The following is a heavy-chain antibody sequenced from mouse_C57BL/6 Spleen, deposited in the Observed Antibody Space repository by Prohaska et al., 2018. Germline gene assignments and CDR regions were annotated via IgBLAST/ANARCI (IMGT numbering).Heavy chain of an antibody. CDR1: GYTFTSYW. J-gene: IGHJ3*01. Sequence: QVQLQQPGAELVKPGASVKLSCKASGYTFTSYWMQWVKQRPGQGLEWIGEIDPSDSYTNYNQKFKGKATLTVDTSSSTAYMQLSSLTSEDSAVYYCARSGYGGAYWGQGTLVTVSA. CDR3: ARSGYGGAY. CDR2: IDPSDSYT. D-gene: IGHD2-10*02. V-gene: IGHV1-50*01.